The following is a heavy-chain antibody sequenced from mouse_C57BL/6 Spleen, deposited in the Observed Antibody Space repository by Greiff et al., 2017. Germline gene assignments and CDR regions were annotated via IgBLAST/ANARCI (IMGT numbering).Heavy chain of an antibody. J-gene: IGHJ3*01. CDR3: ARDDGYYPFAY. V-gene: IGHV1-52*01. D-gene: IGHD2-3*01. CDR2: IDPSDSET. Sequence: QVQLKQPGAELVRPGSSVKLSCKASGYTFTSYWMHWVKQRPIQGLEWIGNIDPSDSETHYNQKFKDKATLTVDKSSSTAYMQLSSLTSEDSAVYYCARDDGYYPFAYWGQGTLVTVSA. CDR1: GYTFTSYW.